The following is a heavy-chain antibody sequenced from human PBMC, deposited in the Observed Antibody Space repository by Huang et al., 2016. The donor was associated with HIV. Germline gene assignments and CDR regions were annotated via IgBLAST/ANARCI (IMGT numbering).Heavy chain of an antibody. CDR1: GGSIRSDNYY. CDR2: IYYSGST. Sequence: QLQLQESGPGLVKPSETLSLTCTVSGGSIRSDNYYWGWIRQPPGKCLEWIGRIYYSGSTYYNPSLKRRVTITVDTSKNHFSLRMRSVTAADTAVYYCARLPGSITMIRGVITDPYWGQGTLVTVSS. J-gene: IGHJ4*02. V-gene: IGHV4-39*02. D-gene: IGHD3-10*01. CDR3: ARLPGSITMIRGVITDPY.